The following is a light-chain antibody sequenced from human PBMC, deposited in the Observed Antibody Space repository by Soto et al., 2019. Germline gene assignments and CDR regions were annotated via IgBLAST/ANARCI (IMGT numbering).Light chain of an antibody. Sequence: EIVMTQSPATLSVSPGERATLSCRASQSVSSNLAWYQQKPGQPPRLLIYGAFNRAAGIPARFSGSGSGTDFTLTISSLEPEDSAVYYCQQRNIWPPVTFGQGTRLEI. CDR3: QQRNIWPPVT. J-gene: IGKJ5*01. V-gene: IGKV3D-15*01. CDR1: QSVSSN. CDR2: GAF.